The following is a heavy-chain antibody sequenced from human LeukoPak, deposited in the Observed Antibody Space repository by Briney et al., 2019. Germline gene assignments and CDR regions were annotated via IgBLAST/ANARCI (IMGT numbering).Heavy chain of an antibody. V-gene: IGHV3-7*01. J-gene: IGHJ5*02. D-gene: IGHD6-13*01. CDR1: GFTFSSYW. CDR2: IKQDGSEK. Sequence: GGSLRLSCAASGFTFSSYWMSWVRQAPGKGLEWVANIKQDGSEKYYVDSVKGRFTISRDNAKNSLYLQMNSLRAEDTAVYYCARDDYIAAAGTHWFDPWGQGTLVTVSS. CDR3: ARDDYIAAAGTHWFDP.